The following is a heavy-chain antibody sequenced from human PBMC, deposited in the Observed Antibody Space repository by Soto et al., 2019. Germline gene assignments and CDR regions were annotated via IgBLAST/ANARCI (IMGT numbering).Heavy chain of an antibody. V-gene: IGHV4-39*07. CDR2: INYSGST. CDR3: ARDPGYGSGSFLFGY. Sequence: SETLSLTCTVSGGSISSSSYYWGWIRQPPGKGLEWIGSINYSGSTYYNPSLKSRVTISVDTSKNQFSLKLSSGTAADTAVYYCARDPGYGSGSFLFGYWGQGTLVTVSS. CDR1: GGSISSSSYY. D-gene: IGHD3-10*01. J-gene: IGHJ4*02.